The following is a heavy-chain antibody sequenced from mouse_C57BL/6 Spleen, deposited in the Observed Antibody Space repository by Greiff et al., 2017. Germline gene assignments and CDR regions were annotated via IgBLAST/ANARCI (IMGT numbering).Heavy chain of an antibody. V-gene: IGHV1-50*01. J-gene: IGHJ3*01. CDR3: ARGGDDYGAWFAY. CDR2: IDPSDSYT. D-gene: IGHD2-4*01. CDR1: GYTFTSYW. Sequence: VQLQQPGAELVKPGASVKLSCKASGYTFTSYWMQWVKQRPGQGLEWIGEIDPSDSYTNYNQKFKGKATLTVDTSSSTAYMQLSSLTSEDSAVYYCARGGDDYGAWFAYWGQGTLVTVSA.